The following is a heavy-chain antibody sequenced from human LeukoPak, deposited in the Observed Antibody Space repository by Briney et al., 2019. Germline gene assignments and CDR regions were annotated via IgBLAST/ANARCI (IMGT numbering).Heavy chain of an antibody. Sequence: GGYLRLSCAASGFTFDDYAMHWVRQAPGKGLKWVSGISWNSASIGYAVSVKGRFTISTDNAKNYMYLQMNSLTAEATALYYCANASSPYFVQGFPAFDIWGQGTMVTVSS. CDR2: ISWNSASI. D-gene: IGHD6-6*01. V-gene: IGHV3-9*01. CDR3: ANASSPYFVQGFPAFDI. J-gene: IGHJ3*02. CDR1: GFTFDDYA.